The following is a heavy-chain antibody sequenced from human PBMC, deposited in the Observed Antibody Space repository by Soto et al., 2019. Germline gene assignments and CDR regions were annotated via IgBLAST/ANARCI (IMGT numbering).Heavy chain of an antibody. CDR3: ASRKRTSDAFDI. V-gene: IGHV5-51*01. J-gene: IGHJ3*02. CDR1: GYGFTSYW. Sequence: PGESLKISCKASGYGFTSYWIGWVRQMPGKGLEWMGIIYIDDSDTRYSPSFQGQVTISGDKSIKTAYLHWSSLKASDTAMYYGASRKRTSDAFDIWGQGTMVTVSS. D-gene: IGHD1-1*01. CDR2: IYIDDSDT.